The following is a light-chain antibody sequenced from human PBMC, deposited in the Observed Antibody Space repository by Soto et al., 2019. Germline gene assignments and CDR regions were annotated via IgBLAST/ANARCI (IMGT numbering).Light chain of an antibody. J-gene: IGKJ1*01. CDR2: DAS. V-gene: IGKV1-5*01. Sequence: DIQMTQSPSTLSASLGDRVTITCRASQSISSWLAWYQQKPGKAPKLLIYDASSLESGVPSRFSGSGSGTEFTLTISSLQPDDFATYYCQQYNSYRGTFGQGTKVEIK. CDR1: QSISSW. CDR3: QQYNSYRGT.